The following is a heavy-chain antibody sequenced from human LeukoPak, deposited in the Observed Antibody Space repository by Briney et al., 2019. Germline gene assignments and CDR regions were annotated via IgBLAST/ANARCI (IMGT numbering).Heavy chain of an antibody. D-gene: IGHD6-13*01. CDR3: AGAGGTSWADY. CDR1: GFTFSSYW. Sequence: GGSLRLSCAASGFTFSSYWMSWVRQAPGKGLEWVANVKQDGTEKFYVDSVKGRFTISRDNGKNSLYPQMNSLRVEDTAIYYCAGAGGTSWADYWGQGTLVTVSS. V-gene: IGHV3-7*01. CDR2: VKQDGTEK. J-gene: IGHJ4*02.